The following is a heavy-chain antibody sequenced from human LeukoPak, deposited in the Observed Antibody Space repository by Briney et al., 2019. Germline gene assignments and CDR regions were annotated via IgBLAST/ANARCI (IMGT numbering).Heavy chain of an antibody. V-gene: IGHV1-18*01. CDR2: IRVQNGKT. Sequence: ASVKVSCKASGYNYDTYGISWVRQAPGQGLEWLGWIRVQNGKTKYAQSLQGRVTMTTDTSTSTAYMELRSLRSADTAVYYCAGGPTRGYRFGSMGGHHFYYGMDVWGQGTTVIVSS. J-gene: IGHJ6*02. CDR1: GYNYDTYG. CDR3: AGGPTRGYRFGSMGGHHFYYGMDV. D-gene: IGHD5-18*01.